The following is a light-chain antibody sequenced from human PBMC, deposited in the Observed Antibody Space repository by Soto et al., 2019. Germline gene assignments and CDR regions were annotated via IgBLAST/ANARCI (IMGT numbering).Light chain of an antibody. CDR2: EVS. CDR1: SSDVGGYKY. CDR3: SSYAGSNNWN. J-gene: IGLJ1*01. Sequence: QSALTQHPSASGSPGQSVTISCTGTSSDVGGYKYVSWYQQHPGKAPKLMIYEVSKRPSGVPDRFSGSKSGNTASLTVSGLQAEDEADYYCSSYAGSNNWNFGTGTKLTVL. V-gene: IGLV2-8*01.